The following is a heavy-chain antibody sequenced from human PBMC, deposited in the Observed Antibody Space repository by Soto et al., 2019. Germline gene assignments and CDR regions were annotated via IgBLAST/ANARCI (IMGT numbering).Heavy chain of an antibody. CDR3: ARDGRGLDV. CDR2: IYYSGST. D-gene: IGHD2-15*01. CDR1: GGSISSGGYY. J-gene: IGHJ6*02. Sequence: PSETLSLTCAVSGGSISSGGYYWSWIRQPPGKGLEWIGYIYYSGSTNYNPSLKSRVTISVDTSKNQFSLKLSSVTAADTAVYYCARDGRGLDVWGQGTTVTVSS. V-gene: IGHV4-61*08.